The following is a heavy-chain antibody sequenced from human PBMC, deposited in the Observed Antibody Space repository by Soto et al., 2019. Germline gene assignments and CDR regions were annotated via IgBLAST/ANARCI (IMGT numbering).Heavy chain of an antibody. CDR3: ARGHYGLDV. CDR2: ISPTSSET. CDR1: GFTFNSYA. V-gene: IGHV3-48*04. Sequence: EVQLLESGGGLVQPGGSLRLSCAASGFTFNSYAMSWVRQAPGKGLEWVSYISPTSSETDYADSVKGRFTISRDNGRNSVYLQMNSLSAEDTAVYYCARGHYGLDVWGQGTTVTVSS. J-gene: IGHJ6*02.